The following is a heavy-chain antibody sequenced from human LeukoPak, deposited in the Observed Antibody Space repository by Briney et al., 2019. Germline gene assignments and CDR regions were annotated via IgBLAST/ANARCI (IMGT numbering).Heavy chain of an antibody. Sequence: PGGSLRLSCAASGFTFSSYGMHWVRQAPGKGLEWVAVISYDGSNKYYADSVKGRFTISRDNSKNTLYLQMNSLRAEDTAVYYCARDSSTYYYGSGSYGGSVDYWGQGTLVTVSS. D-gene: IGHD3-10*01. CDR1: GFTFSSYG. CDR2: ISYDGSNK. J-gene: IGHJ4*02. V-gene: IGHV3-30*03. CDR3: ARDSSTYYYGSGSYGGSVDY.